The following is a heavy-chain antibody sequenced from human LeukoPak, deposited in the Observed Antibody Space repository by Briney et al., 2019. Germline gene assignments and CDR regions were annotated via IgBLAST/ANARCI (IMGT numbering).Heavy chain of an antibody. D-gene: IGHD4-23*01. CDR3: AREATVVNEDAFDI. Sequence: SETLSLTCTVSGGSISSYYWSWIRQPPGKGLEWIGYIYYSGSTNYNPSLKSRVTISVDTSKNQFSLKLSSVTAADTAVYYCAREATVVNEDAFDIWGQGTMVTVSS. CDR2: IYYSGST. CDR1: GGSISSYY. V-gene: IGHV4-59*01. J-gene: IGHJ3*02.